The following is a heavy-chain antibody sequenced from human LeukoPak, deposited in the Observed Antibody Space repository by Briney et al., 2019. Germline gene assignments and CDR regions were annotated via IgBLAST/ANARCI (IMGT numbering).Heavy chain of an antibody. CDR1: GFTFSDYY. J-gene: IGHJ3*02. CDR3: ARKVVGGPVVAFDI. D-gene: IGHD2-15*01. Sequence: GVSLRLSCAASGFTFSDYYMNWIRQAPGKGLEWVSSISSRSSYTDYADSVKGRFTISRDNAKNSLYLQMNSLGAEDTAVYYCARKVVGGPVVAFDIWGQGTMVTVSS. CDR2: ISSRSSYT. V-gene: IGHV3-11*03.